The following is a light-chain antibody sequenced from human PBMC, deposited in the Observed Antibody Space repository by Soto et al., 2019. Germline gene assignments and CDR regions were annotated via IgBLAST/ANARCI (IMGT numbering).Light chain of an antibody. J-gene: IGKJ3*01. Sequence: DIQMTQSPSSLSASVGDXVXITXXXXXDXXXXXXWYQHKPGKAPKLLIYDASILEAGVPSRFSGSGSGTDFTFTISSLQPEDVATYYCQKCDYLPIFGPGTTVDLK. CDR3: QKCDYLPI. CDR2: DAS. V-gene: IGKV1-33*01. CDR1: XDXXXX.